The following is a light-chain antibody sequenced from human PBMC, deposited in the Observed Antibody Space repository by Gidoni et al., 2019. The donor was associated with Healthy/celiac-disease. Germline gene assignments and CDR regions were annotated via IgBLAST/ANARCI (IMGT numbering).Light chain of an antibody. Sequence: SYELTQPPSVSVSPGQTARITCSGDALPKQYAYWYQQKPGQAPGLVIYKDSERPSGIPERFSGPSSGTTVTLTISGVQAEDEADYYCQSADSSGTYRGVFGGGTKLTVL. CDR1: ALPKQY. CDR2: KDS. V-gene: IGLV3-25*03. J-gene: IGLJ2*01. CDR3: QSADSSGTYRGV.